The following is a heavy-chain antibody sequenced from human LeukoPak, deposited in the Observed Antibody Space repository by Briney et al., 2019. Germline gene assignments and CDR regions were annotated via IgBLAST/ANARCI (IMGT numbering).Heavy chain of an antibody. V-gene: IGHV4-34*01. CDR1: GGSFSGCY. Sequence: SETLSLTCAVYGGSFSGCYWSWIRQPPGKGLEWIGEINHSGSTNYNPSLRSRVTISVDTSKNQFSLKLSSVTAADTAVYYCAEILSSTSSVDYWGQGTLVTVSS. D-gene: IGHD2-2*01. CDR3: AEILSSTSSVDY. J-gene: IGHJ4*02. CDR2: INHSGST.